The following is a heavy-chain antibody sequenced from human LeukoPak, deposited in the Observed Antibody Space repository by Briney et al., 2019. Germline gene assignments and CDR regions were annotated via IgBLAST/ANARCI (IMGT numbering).Heavy chain of an antibody. J-gene: IGHJ4*02. CDR2: ISGSGAST. CDR3: AKAISEYGGYDHYFDS. D-gene: IGHD5-12*01. V-gene: IGHV3-23*01. Sequence: GGSLRLSCAAAGFTFSTYAMSWVRQAPGKWPQWVSSISGSGASTYYADSVKGRFTISRDNSKNTLYLQISSLRAEDTAAYYCAKAISEYGGYDHYFDSWGQGTLVTVSS. CDR1: GFTFSTYA.